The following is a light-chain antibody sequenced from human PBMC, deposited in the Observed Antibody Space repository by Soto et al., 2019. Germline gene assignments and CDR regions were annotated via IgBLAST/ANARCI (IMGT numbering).Light chain of an antibody. J-gene: IGKJ4*01. CDR3: QQYNTYPLT. CDR2: KAS. Sequence: DIQMTQSPSTLSASVGDRVTITCRASQSISTWLAWYQQKPGKAPKLLIYKASNLEGGVPSRFSGSGSGTEFTITINGLQPDDFATYYCQQYNTYPLTFGGGTTVEIK. CDR1: QSISTW. V-gene: IGKV1-5*03.